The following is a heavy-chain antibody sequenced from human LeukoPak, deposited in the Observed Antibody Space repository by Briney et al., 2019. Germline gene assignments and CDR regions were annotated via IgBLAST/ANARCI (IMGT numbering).Heavy chain of an antibody. D-gene: IGHD6-13*01. V-gene: IGHV3-64*01. CDR1: GFTFSSYS. CDR2: ISGDGGST. J-gene: IGHJ4*02. CDR3: AREGTPGTLDY. Sequence: PGGSLRLSCAASGFTFSSYSMHWVRQAPGKGLESMSAISGDGGSTYYANSVKGRFTISRDNSENTLYLQMGSLTAEDMAVYYCAREGTPGTLDYWGQGTLVTVSS.